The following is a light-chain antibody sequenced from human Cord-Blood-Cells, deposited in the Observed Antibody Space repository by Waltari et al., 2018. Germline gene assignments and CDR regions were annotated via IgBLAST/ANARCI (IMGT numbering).Light chain of an antibody. CDR1: SSNIGAGYA. CDR3: QSYDSSLSGWV. J-gene: IGLJ3*02. Sequence: QSVLTQPPSVSGATGQRVTISCTGSSSNIGAGYAVHWYQQLPGTAPKLLIYGNSNRPSGVPDRFSGSKSGTSASLAITGLQAEDEADYYCQSYDSSLSGWVFGGGTKLTVL. V-gene: IGLV1-40*01. CDR2: GNS.